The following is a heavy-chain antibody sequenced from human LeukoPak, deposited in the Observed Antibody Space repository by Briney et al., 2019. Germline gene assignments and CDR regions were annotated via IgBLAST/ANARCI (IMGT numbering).Heavy chain of an antibody. J-gene: IGHJ5*02. Sequence: ASVKVSCKASGYTFTGYYMHWVRQAPGQGLEWMGWINPNSGGTNCAQKFQGRVTMTRDTSISTAYMELSSLRSEDTAVYYCASETYDFRFDPWGQGTLVTVSS. CDR2: INPNSGGT. CDR3: ASETYDFRFDP. V-gene: IGHV1-2*02. CDR1: GYTFTGYY. D-gene: IGHD3-3*01.